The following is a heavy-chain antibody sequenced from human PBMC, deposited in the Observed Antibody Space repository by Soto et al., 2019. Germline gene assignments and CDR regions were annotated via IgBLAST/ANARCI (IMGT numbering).Heavy chain of an antibody. V-gene: IGHV3-33*01. J-gene: IGHJ4*02. CDR2: MWWHGRDK. CDR1: GFTLRSYV. Sequence: QVQLVESGGGVVQPGGSLRLSCAASGFTLRSYVMHWVRQAPGKGLEWVAVMWWHGRDKFYADSVKGRFTISRDNSNHTLYLQMNSLRAEDTVVYYCARDDGGESGRFTFDNWCQVTLVTVSS. CDR3: ARDDGGESGRFTFDN. D-gene: IGHD1-26*01.